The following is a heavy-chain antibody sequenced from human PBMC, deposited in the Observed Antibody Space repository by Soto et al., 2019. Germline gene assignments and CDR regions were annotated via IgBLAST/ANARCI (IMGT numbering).Heavy chain of an antibody. CDR2: MNPNSGNT. CDR3: ARSSIAAPYYYYGMDV. D-gene: IGHD6-25*01. J-gene: IGHJ6*02. CDR1: GYTFTSYN. Sequence: ASVKVSCKASGYTFTSYNVNWVRQATGQGLEWMGWMNPNSGNTGYAQKFQGRVTMTRNTSISTAYMEVSSLRSEDTAVYYCARSSIAAPYYYYGMDVWGQGTTVTVSS. V-gene: IGHV1-8*01.